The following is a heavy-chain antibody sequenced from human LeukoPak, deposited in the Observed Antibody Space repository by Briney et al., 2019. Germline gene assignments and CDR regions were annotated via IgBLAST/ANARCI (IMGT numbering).Heavy chain of an antibody. D-gene: IGHD5-18*01. J-gene: IGHJ4*02. CDR2: IDPNSGGT. Sequence: ASVKVSCKASGYTFTGNYMHWVRQAPGQGLEWMGWIDPNSGGTNYAQNLQGRVTMTRDTSISTAYMELNRLRSDDTAVYYCARGYSSLDYWGQGTLVTVSS. CDR1: GYTFTGNY. V-gene: IGHV1-2*02. CDR3: ARGYSSLDY.